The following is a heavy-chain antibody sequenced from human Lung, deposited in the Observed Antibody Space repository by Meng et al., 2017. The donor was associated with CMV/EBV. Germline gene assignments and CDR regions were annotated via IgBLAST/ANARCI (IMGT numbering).Heavy chain of an antibody. CDR2: IYYSGST. D-gene: IGHD4-17*01. V-gene: IGHV4-31*03. Sequence: QVQLQGSGPGLVKPPQALSLTCTVSGGSISSGGFYWSWIRQHPGKGLEWIGNIYYSGSTYYNPSLRSRVAISIDTSKNQFSLKLTSVTAADTAVYFCARTNYGDYNWFDPWGQGTLVTVSS. J-gene: IGHJ5*02. CDR1: GGSISSGGFY. CDR3: ARTNYGDYNWFDP.